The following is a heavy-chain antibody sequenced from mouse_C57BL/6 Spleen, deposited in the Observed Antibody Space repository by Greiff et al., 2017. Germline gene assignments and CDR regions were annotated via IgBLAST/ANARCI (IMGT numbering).Heavy chain of an antibody. V-gene: IGHV1-26*01. Sequence: EVQLQQSGPELVKPGASVKLSCKASGYTFTDYYMNWVKQSPGKSLEWIGDINPNNGGTSYNQKFKGKATLTVDKSSSTAYMELRSLTSEDSAVYYCAKDDYDGYFDDWGQGTTLTVSS. CDR3: AKDDYDGYFDD. D-gene: IGHD2-4*01. J-gene: IGHJ2*01. CDR1: GYTFTDYY. CDR2: INPNNGGT.